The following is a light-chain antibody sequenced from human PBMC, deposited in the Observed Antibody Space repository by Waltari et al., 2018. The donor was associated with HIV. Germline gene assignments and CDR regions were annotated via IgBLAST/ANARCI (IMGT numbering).Light chain of an antibody. V-gene: IGLV3-21*02. J-gene: IGLJ2*01. CDR3: QVWDSSRDLVV. CDR2: ADD. Sequence: SYVLTQPPSVSVAPGQTARITCGGHNLGSKSMSWYQPMPGRAPVLVVYADDDRPSGIPERFSGSNSGNTATLSISRVEAGDEADYYCQVWDSSRDLVVFGGGTKLTVL. CDR1: NLGSKS.